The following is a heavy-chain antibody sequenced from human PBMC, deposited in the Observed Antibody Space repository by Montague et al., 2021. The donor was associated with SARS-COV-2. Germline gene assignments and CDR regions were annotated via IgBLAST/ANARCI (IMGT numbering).Heavy chain of an antibody. J-gene: IGHJ6*02. CDR3: AREVTTVTATDYYYYGMDV. V-gene: IGHV5-10-1*01. CDR2: IDPRDSYT. D-gene: IGHD4-17*01. CDR1: GYSFTSYW. Sequence: QSGAEVKKPGESLRISCKGSGYSFTSYWISWVRQMPGKGLEWMGRIDPRDSYTNYSPSFQGHVTISADKSISTACLQWSSLKASDTAMYYCAREVTTVTATDYYYYGMDVWGQGTTVTVSS.